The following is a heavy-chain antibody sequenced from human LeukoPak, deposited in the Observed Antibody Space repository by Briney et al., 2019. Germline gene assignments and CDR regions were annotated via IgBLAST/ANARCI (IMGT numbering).Heavy chain of an antibody. Sequence: SETLSLTCAVYGGSFSGYYWSWIRQPPGKGLEWIEEINHSGSTNYNPSLKSRVTISVDTSKIQFSLKLSSVTAADTAVYYCARGDGSGWGQGTLVTVSS. J-gene: IGHJ4*02. D-gene: IGHD3-10*01. CDR1: GGSFSGYY. V-gene: IGHV4-34*01. CDR2: INHSGST. CDR3: ARGDGSG.